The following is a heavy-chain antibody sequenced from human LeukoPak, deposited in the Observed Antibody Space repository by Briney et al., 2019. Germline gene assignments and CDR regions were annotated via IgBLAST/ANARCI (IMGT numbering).Heavy chain of an antibody. CDR2: INACNGNT. CDR1: GYTFTTYT. CDR3: ARQEAAAPKFDY. J-gene: IGHJ4*02. V-gene: IGHV1-3*01. Sequence: ASVKVSCKASGYTFTTYTIHWVRQAPGQRLEWMGWINACNGNTKYSQNFQGRVTITRDTSASTAYMDLSSLRSEDTAVYYCARQEAAAPKFDYWGQGTLVTVSS. D-gene: IGHD6-13*01.